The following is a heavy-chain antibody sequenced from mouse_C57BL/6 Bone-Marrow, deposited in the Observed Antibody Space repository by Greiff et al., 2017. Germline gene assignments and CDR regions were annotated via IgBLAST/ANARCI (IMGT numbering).Heavy chain of an antibody. CDR2: IYPGSGST. J-gene: IGHJ2*01. Sequence: QVQLQQPGAELVKPGASVKMSCTASGYTFTSYWITWVKQRPGQGLEWIGDIYPGSGSTNYNEKFKSKATLTVDTTSSTAYMQLSSLTSEDSAVYYCARSPPVVPTVDYWGQGTTLTVSS. CDR3: ARSPPVVPTVDY. CDR1: GYTFTSYW. D-gene: IGHD1-1*01. V-gene: IGHV1-55*01.